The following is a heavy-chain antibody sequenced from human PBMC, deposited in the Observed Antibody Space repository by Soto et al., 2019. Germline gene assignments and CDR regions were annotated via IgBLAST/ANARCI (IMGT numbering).Heavy chain of an antibody. Sequence: XATLSLTFAVYGGSFSGYYWSWIRQPPGKGLEWIGEINHSGSTNYNPSLKSRVTISVDTSKNQFSLKLSSVTAADTAVYYCARVSTYYYGSGSYYNPYYYYGMDVWGQGTTVTVSS. J-gene: IGHJ6*02. CDR3: ARVSTYYYGSGSYYNPYYYYGMDV. CDR1: GGSFSGYY. D-gene: IGHD3-10*01. CDR2: INHSGST. V-gene: IGHV4-34*01.